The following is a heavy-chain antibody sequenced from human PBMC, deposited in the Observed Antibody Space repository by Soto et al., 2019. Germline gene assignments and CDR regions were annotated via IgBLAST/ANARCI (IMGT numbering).Heavy chain of an antibody. CDR2: IWYDGSNK. CDR1: GFTFSSYG. V-gene: IGHV3-33*01. D-gene: IGHD2-2*01. J-gene: IGHJ4*02. CDR3: ARXXXXVPHRVIDY. Sequence: QVQLVESGGGVVQPGRSLRLSCAASGFTFSSYGMHWVRQAPGKGLEWVAVIWYDGSNKYYADSVKGRFTISRDNSKNTLYLQMNSLRAEDTAVYYCARXXXXVPHRVIDYWGQGTLVTVSS.